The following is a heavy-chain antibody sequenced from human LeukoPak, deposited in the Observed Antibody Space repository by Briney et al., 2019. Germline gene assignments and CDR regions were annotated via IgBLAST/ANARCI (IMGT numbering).Heavy chain of an antibody. J-gene: IGHJ4*02. Sequence: SETLSLTCAVYGGSFSGYYWSWIRQPPGKGLEWIGEINHSGSTNYNPSLKSRVTISVDTSKNQFSLKLSSVTAADTAVYYCARRPFYYYDSSGLPGNYFDYWGQGTLVTVSS. CDR2: INHSGST. V-gene: IGHV4-34*01. CDR1: GGSFSGYY. CDR3: ARRPFYYYDSSGLPGNYFDY. D-gene: IGHD3-22*01.